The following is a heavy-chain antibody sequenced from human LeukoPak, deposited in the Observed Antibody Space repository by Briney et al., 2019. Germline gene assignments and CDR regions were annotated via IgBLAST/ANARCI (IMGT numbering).Heavy chain of an antibody. CDR1: GFTFSIYA. J-gene: IGHJ3*02. V-gene: IGHV3-23*01. CDR3: AKRHYDTSGLDAFDI. CDR2: IIHSGANT. Sequence: PGGSLRLSCAASGFTFSIYAMSWVRQVPGKGLEWVSAIIHSGANTYYADSVKGRFSISRGNSKNTLYLQMNSLRAEDTAVYYCAKRHYDTSGLDAFDIWGQGTTVTVSS. D-gene: IGHD3-22*01.